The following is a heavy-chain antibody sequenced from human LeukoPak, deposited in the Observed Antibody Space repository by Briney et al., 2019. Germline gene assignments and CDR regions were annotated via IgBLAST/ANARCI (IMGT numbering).Heavy chain of an antibody. Sequence: ASVKVSCKASGYTFTCYYMHWVRQAPGQGLEWMGWINPNSGGTNYAQKFQGRVTMTRDTSISTAYMELSRLRSDDTAVYYCARVFSAPNYGMDVWGQGTTVTVSS. J-gene: IGHJ6*02. V-gene: IGHV1-2*02. CDR1: GYTFTCYY. D-gene: IGHD3-10*01. CDR2: INPNSGGT. CDR3: ARVFSAPNYGMDV.